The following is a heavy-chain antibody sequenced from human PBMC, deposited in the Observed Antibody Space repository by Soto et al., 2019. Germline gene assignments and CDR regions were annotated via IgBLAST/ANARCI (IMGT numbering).Heavy chain of an antibody. CDR2: ISPSGVTI. CDR3: VRGGTMVATIGDH. V-gene: IGHV3-48*02. D-gene: IGHD5-12*01. J-gene: IGHJ4*02. Sequence: EVLLVVSGGGLVQSGGSLRLSCAASTSTFSRYGRNWVRQAPGKGLEWISFISPSGVTIYYADSVRGRFTISRDNAKNSLFLQMNTLRDDDTAVYYCVRGGTMVATIGDHGGEGTLVTVSS. CDR1: TSTFSRYG.